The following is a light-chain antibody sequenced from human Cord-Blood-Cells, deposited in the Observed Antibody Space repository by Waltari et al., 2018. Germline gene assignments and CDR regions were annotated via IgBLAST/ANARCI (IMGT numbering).Light chain of an antibody. CDR3: GSYAGSYTWV. Sequence: QSALTQPRSVSGSPGQSVTISCTGTSSDVGVYNYVSWYQQHPGKAPKLMIYDVRTRPSGVPDRFSGYNSGNTASLTISGLQAEDEADYYCGSYAGSYTWVFGGGTKLTVL. V-gene: IGLV2-11*01. CDR2: DVR. CDR1: SSDVGVYNY. J-gene: IGLJ3*02.